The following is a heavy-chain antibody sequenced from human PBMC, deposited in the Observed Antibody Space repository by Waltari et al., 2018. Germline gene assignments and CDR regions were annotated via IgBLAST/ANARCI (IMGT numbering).Heavy chain of an antibody. Sequence: QVQLQQWGAGLLKPSETLSLTCGVYGGSFSGYYWSWIRQPPGKGLEWIGEINQDGRTNYNPSLKSRVFISVDTSNNHFSLKLRSVTAADTAVYYCARSRALRWLRGGAFDIWGQGTMVTVSS. CDR2: INQDGRT. CDR1: GGSFSGYY. V-gene: IGHV4-34*01. CDR3: ARSRALRWLRGGAFDI. D-gene: IGHD4-17*01. J-gene: IGHJ3*02.